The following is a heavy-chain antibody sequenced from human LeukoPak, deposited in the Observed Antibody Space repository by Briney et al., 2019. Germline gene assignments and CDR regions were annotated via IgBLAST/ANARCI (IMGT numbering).Heavy chain of an antibody. Sequence: PGGSLRLSCAASGFTFSRYSMNWVRQAPGKGLEWVASIKQDGNEKYYVDSVKGRFTISRDNAENSLYLQMNSLRAEDTAVYYCARDLMGIAYRGAFYYWGQGTLVTVSS. D-gene: IGHD6-13*01. J-gene: IGHJ4*02. CDR1: GFTFSRYS. CDR3: ARDLMGIAYRGAFYY. CDR2: IKQDGNEK. V-gene: IGHV3-7*03.